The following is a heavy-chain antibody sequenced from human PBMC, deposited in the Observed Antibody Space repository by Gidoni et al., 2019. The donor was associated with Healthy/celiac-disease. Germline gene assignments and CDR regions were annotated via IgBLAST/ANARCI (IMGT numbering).Heavy chain of an antibody. CDR2: IDDSGSA. CDR3: ARWPYTNYDGGWFDP. CDR1: GGSISSSSYY. D-gene: IGHD4-4*01. J-gene: IGHJ5*02. V-gene: IGHV4-39*02. Sequence: QLQLQESGPGLVKPSETLSLTCTVSGGSISSSSYYWGWIRQPPGKGLEWIGNIDDSGSAYYNPSLRSRVTISVDTSKNHFSRRLSSVTAADTAVYFCARWPYTNYDGGWFDPWGQGTLVTVSS.